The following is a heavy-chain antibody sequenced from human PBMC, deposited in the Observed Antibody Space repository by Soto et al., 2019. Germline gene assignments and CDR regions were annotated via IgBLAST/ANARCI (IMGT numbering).Heavy chain of an antibody. V-gene: IGHV3-74*01. CDR1: GFTFSTYW. CDR2: VDSGGSST. CDR3: ARDNWNSY. Sequence: EMQMVESGGALVQPGGSLRLSCVASGFTFSTYWMHWGRQAPGKGLVWVSRVDSGGSSTNYADSVKGRFTISRDNAKNTLYLQMSSLRAEDTGVYYCARDNWNSYWGQGTRVTVSS. J-gene: IGHJ4*02. D-gene: IGHD1-1*01.